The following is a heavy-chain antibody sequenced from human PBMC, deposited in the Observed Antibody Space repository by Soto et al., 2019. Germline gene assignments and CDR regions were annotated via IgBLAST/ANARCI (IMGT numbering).Heavy chain of an antibody. J-gene: IGHJ3*02. D-gene: IGHD3-10*01. CDR2: IIPIFGTA. V-gene: IGHV1-69*13. Sequence: SVKVSCQASGGTFSSYAISWLRQAPGQGLEWMGGIIPIFGTANYAQKFQGRVTITADESTSTAYMELSSLRSEDTAVYYCAREGGYGSGSYYRNDACDIWGQGTMVTVSS. CDR1: GGTFSSYA. CDR3: AREGGYGSGSYYRNDACDI.